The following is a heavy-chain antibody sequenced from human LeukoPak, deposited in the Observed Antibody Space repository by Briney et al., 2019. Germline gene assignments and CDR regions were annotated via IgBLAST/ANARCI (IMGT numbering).Heavy chain of an antibody. CDR3: ARDPRGGGRYYANYYYYYMDV. V-gene: IGHV3-7*01. CDR2: IKQDGSEK. D-gene: IGHD1-26*01. Sequence: PGGSLRLSCEGSGWIFSAYWMTWVRQAPGKGLEWVANIKQDGSEKNYVDSVKGRFTISRDNAKNSLYLQMNSLRAEDTAVYYCARDPRGGGRYYANYYYYYMDVWGKGTTVTVSS. J-gene: IGHJ6*03. CDR1: GWIFSAYW.